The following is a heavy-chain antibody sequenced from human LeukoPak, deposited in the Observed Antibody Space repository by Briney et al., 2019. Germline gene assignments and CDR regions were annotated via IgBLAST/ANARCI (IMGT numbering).Heavy chain of an antibody. D-gene: IGHD4-17*01. Sequence: PGGSLRLSCEASGFTFSTSAMTWVRQAPGKGLEWVSGISPSGGATHYSDSVKGRFTISRVTSRNTLYLQMNSLRADDTAVYYCSKLGLTTVPSNYWGQGALVTVSS. V-gene: IGHV3-23*01. CDR3: SKLGLTTVPSNY. J-gene: IGHJ4*02. CDR2: ISPSGGAT. CDR1: GFTFSTSA.